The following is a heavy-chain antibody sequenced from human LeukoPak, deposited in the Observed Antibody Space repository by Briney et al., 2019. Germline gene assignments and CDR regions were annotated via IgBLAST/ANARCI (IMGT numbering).Heavy chain of an antibody. CDR1: GDSISSYY. J-gene: IGHJ5*02. Sequence: SETLSLTCTVSGDSISSYYWSWIRQPPGKGLEWIGYIFYSGSIHYNPSLKRRVTISVDTSKNPSSLRLTSVTTAHTALYYCARQKSSSAGRYFFDPWGQGTLVTVSS. V-gene: IGHV4-59*08. CDR2: IFYSGSI. D-gene: IGHD6-19*01. CDR3: ARQKSSSAGRYFFDP.